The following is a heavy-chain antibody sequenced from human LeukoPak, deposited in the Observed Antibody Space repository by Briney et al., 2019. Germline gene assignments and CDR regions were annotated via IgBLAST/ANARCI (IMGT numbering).Heavy chain of an antibody. V-gene: IGHV4-59*08. CDR1: GGSISSYY. CDR3: ARQVAAPGKYYFDY. D-gene: IGHD2-15*01. CDR2: IYYSGST. Sequence: SETLSLTCTVSGGSISSYYWSWIRQPPGKGLEWTGYIYYSGSTNYNPSLKSRVTISVDTSKNQFSLKLSSVTAADTAVYYCARQVAAPGKYYFDYWGQGTLVTVSS. J-gene: IGHJ4*02.